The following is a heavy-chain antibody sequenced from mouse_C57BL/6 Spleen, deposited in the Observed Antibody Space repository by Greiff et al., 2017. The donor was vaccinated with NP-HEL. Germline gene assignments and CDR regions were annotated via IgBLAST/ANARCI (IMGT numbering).Heavy chain of an antibody. Sequence: EVMLVESGEGLVKPGGSLKLSCAASGFTFSSYAMSWVRQTPEKRLEWVAYISSGGDYIYYADTVKGRFTISRDNARNTLYLQMSSLKSEDTAMYYCTRGPYDYDPFDYWGQGTTLTVSS. J-gene: IGHJ2*01. CDR1: GFTFSSYA. CDR2: ISSGGDYI. D-gene: IGHD2-4*01. CDR3: TRGPYDYDPFDY. V-gene: IGHV5-9-1*02.